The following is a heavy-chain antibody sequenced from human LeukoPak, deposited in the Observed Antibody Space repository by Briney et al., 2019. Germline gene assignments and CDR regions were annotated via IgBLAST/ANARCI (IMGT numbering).Heavy chain of an antibody. Sequence: SETLSLTCTVSGYSINSAFYWGWIRVPPGKGLEWIGSVFHRGTTYYNSSLKSRVNISIDTSKNQFSLRLNSLTAEDTAMYYCVRDGYYGSGSPGWFGPWGPGTLVIVSA. CDR2: VFHRGTT. V-gene: IGHV4-38-2*02. CDR3: VRDGYYGSGSPGWFGP. CDR1: GYSINSAFY. D-gene: IGHD3-10*01. J-gene: IGHJ5*02.